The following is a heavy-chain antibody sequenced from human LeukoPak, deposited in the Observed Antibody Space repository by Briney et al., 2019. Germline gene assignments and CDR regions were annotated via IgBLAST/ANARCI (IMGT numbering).Heavy chain of an antibody. D-gene: IGHD3-10*01. Sequence: SGGSLRLSCAASGFTFSSNSMNWVRQAPGKGLKWFSSISNSSTHIYYADSVKGRFTISRDNAKNSLYLQMNSLRAEDTAVYYCARGYYYGSGSPSYWGQGTLVTVSS. CDR2: ISNSSTHI. J-gene: IGHJ4*02. CDR1: GFTFSSNS. V-gene: IGHV3-21*01. CDR3: ARGYYYGSGSPSY.